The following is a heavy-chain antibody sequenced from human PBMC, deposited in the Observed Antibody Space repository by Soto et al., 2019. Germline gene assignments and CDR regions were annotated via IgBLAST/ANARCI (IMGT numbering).Heavy chain of an antibody. J-gene: IGHJ4*02. D-gene: IGHD3-16*01. V-gene: IGHV3-11*01. CDR2: ISGGGDTI. CDR1: GFTFRDSY. Sequence: PGGSLRLSCAASGFTFRDSYMTWIRQAPGKGLEWLSYISGGGDTIYYADSVKGRFTTSRDNSKNTLYLQMNSLRAEDTAVYYCARAKRGGFDYWGQGTLVTVSS. CDR3: ARAKRGGFDY.